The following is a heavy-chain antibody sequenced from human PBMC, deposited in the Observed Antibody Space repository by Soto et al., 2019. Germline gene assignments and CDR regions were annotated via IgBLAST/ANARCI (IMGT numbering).Heavy chain of an antibody. Sequence: QMQLVQSGPEVKKPGTSVKVSCKASGYTFTSSALQWVRQARGQRLEWIGWMIVDSGNTNYAQKFQERVTITRDMSTSTAYKELISLRSEDTAAYYYAAEAVVVAANGMDVWGQGTMVTVSS. J-gene: IGHJ6*02. V-gene: IGHV1-58*01. CDR1: GYTFTSSA. CDR2: MIVDSGNT. CDR3: AAEAVVVAANGMDV. D-gene: IGHD2-15*01.